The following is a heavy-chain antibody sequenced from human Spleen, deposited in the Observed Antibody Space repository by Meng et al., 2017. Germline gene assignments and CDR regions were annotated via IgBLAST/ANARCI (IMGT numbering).Heavy chain of an antibody. J-gene: IGHJ4*02. V-gene: IGHV4-34*01. CDR3: ARGPTTMAHDFDY. CDR1: GGSFSDCY. Sequence: QGQTAQWGAGVLKPWGSMSLTCVALGGSFSDCYRSWVRQAPWKGLEWIGEINHCGSTNYNPSVERRATISVDTSQNNLSLKLSYVPAADSAVYYCARGPTTMAHDFDYWGQGTLVTVSS. CDR2: INHCGST. D-gene: IGHD4-11*01.